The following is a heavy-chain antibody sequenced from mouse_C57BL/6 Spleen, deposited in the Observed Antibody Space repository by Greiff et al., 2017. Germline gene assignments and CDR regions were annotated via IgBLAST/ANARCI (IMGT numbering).Heavy chain of an antibody. CDR2: ISYDGSN. CDR3: ARRDYYYGSSWFAY. CDR1: GYSITSGYY. Sequence: EVKLMESGPGLVKPSQSLSLTCSVTGYSITSGYYWNWIRQFPGNKLEWMGYISYDGSNNYNPSLKNRISITRDTSKNQFFLKLNSVTTEDTATYYCARRDYYYGSSWFAYWGQGTLVTVSA. V-gene: IGHV3-6*01. D-gene: IGHD1-1*01. J-gene: IGHJ3*01.